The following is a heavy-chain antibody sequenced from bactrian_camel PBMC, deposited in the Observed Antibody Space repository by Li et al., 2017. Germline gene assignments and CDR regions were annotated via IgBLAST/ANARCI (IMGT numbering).Heavy chain of an antibody. Sequence: VQLVESGGGSVQAGGSLRLSCAASGFPFASYCLYWVRQAPGKGLEWVSSVNSDGTRPYYSDSVKGRFTISRDNARNTLYLQMNSLKTEDTAVYYCATERWFSTWGQGTQVTVS. D-gene: IGHD2*01. CDR2: VNSDGTRP. V-gene: IGHV3S19*01. J-gene: IGHJ6*01. CDR1: GFPFASYC. CDR3: ATERWFST.